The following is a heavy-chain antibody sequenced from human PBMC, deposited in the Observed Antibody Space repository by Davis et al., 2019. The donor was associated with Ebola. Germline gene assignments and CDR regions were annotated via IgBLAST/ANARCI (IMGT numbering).Heavy chain of an antibody. CDR2: IFPGDSDT. V-gene: IGHV5-51*01. D-gene: IGHD2-2*01. Sequence: GESLKISCKGSGYSFTSYWIGWVRQMPGKGLEWMGIIFPGDSDTKYSPSFQGLVTISADKSISTAYLQWSSLKASDTAMYYCATGYCSSTSCPEHPKYNWFDPWGQGTLVTVSS. CDR3: ATGYCSSTSCPEHPKYNWFDP. J-gene: IGHJ5*02. CDR1: GYSFTSYW.